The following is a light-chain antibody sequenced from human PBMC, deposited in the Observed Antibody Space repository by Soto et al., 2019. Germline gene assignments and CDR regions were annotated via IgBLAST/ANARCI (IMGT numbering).Light chain of an antibody. CDR3: QQYNNWPPWT. Sequence: EIVLTHSPGTLSLSPGEIATLSCRASQSVSNNYLAWYQQKPGQAPRLLIYGASNRATGIPDRFSGSGSGTDFTLTISRLQSEDFAVYYCQQYNNWPPWTFGQGTKVDIK. CDR2: GAS. J-gene: IGKJ1*01. V-gene: IGKV3-20*01. CDR1: QSVSNNY.